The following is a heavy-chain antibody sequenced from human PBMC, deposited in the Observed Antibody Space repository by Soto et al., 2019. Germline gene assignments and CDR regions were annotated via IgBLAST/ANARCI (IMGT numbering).Heavy chain of an antibody. D-gene: IGHD6-13*01. CDR1: GYTFTSYG. CDR3: ARRIAAAGTGRYFDY. Sequence: ASVKVSCKASGYTFTSYGISWVRQAPGQGLEWMGGIIPIFGTANYAQKFQGRVTITADESTSTAYMELSSLRSEDTAVYYCARRIAAAGTGRYFDYWGQGTLVTVSS. V-gene: IGHV1-69*13. CDR2: IIPIFGTA. J-gene: IGHJ4*02.